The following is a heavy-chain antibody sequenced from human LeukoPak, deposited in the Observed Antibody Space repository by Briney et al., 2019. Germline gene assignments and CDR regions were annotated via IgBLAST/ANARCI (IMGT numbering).Heavy chain of an antibody. CDR1: GFAFNNAW. D-gene: IGHD6-13*01. Sequence: GGSLRLSCAASGFAFNNAWMRWGRQAPGEGLEWVSYISSGGGTIYYADSVKGRFTISRDNANNLLYLQMNSLRAGDAAVYYCARDLYSNNWYAFDYWGQGTLVTVSS. V-gene: IGHV3-11*04. CDR3: ARDLYSNNWYAFDY. J-gene: IGHJ4*02. CDR2: ISSGGGTI.